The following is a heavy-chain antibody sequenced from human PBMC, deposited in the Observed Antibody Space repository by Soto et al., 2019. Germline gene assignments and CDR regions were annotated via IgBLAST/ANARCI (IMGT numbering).Heavy chain of an antibody. CDR1: GGSISTNNW. CDR2: IYHSGTT. CDR3: ARSGGWLRSFDY. D-gene: IGHD5-12*01. Sequence: QVQLQESGPGLVKPSETLSLTCAVSGGSISTNNWWSWVRQPPGKGLEWIGEIYHSGTTNYNPSLKSRVTISVDKSNNQFSLKLSSVTAADTAVYYCARSGGWLRSFDYWGQGTLVTVSS. J-gene: IGHJ4*02. V-gene: IGHV4-4*02.